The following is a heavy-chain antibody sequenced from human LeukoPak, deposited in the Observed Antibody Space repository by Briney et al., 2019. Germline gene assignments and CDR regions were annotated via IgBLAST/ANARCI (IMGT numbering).Heavy chain of an antibody. V-gene: IGHV3-74*01. J-gene: IGHJ4*02. CDR1: GFTFISYW. D-gene: IGHD5-18*01. Sequence: GGSLRLSCAASGFTFISYWMHWVRQAPGKGLVWVSRINGYGSSTDFADSVKGRFTISRDNAKNTLYLQMNSLRAEDTAVYYCARDAPGNTALDCWGQGTLVTVSS. CDR2: INGYGSST. CDR3: ARDAPGNTALDC.